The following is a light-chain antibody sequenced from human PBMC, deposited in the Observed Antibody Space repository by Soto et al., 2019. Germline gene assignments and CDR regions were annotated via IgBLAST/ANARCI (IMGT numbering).Light chain of an antibody. CDR3: SSYTSSSTVV. CDR2: DVS. Sequence: QSALPQPASVSGSPGQSITISCTGTSRDVGGYNYVSWYQQHPGKAPKLMIYDVSNRPSRVSNRFSGSKSGNTASLTISGLQAEDEADYYCSSYTSSSTVVFGGGTKLTVL. V-gene: IGLV2-14*01. CDR1: SRDVGGYNY. J-gene: IGLJ2*01.